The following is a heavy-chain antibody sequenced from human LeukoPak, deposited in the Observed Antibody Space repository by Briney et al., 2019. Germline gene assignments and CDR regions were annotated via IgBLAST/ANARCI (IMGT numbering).Heavy chain of an antibody. CDR3: ARYRSEWGAFDI. V-gene: IGHV1-8*03. CDR1: GYTFTSYD. CDR2: MNPNSGNT. Sequence: GASVKVSCKASGYTFTSYDINWVRQATGQGLEWMGWMNPNSGNTGYAQKFQGRVTITRNTSISTAYMELSSLRSEDTAVYYCARYRSEWGAFDIWGQGTMVTVSS. J-gene: IGHJ3*02. D-gene: IGHD3-3*01.